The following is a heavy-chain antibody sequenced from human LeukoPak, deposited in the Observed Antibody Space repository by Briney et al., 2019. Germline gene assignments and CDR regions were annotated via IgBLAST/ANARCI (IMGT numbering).Heavy chain of an antibody. CDR3: TGVVIGNYYYYYMDV. J-gene: IGHJ6*03. D-gene: IGHD3-3*01. CDR1: GFTFSNAW. V-gene: IGHV3-15*01. CDR2: IKSKTDGGTT. Sequence: GGSLRLSCAASGFTFSNAWMSWVRQAPGKGREWGGRIKSKTDGGTTDYAAHVKGRFTISRDDSKNTLYLQMNSLTTEDTAVYYCTGVVIGNYYYYYMDVWGKGTTVTVSS.